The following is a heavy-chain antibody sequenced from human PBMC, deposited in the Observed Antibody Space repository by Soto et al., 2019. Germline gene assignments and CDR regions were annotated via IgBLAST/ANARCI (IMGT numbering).Heavy chain of an antibody. D-gene: IGHD3-10*01. CDR3: ARDGSGSYYANLDF. CDR1: GFTLSSYS. J-gene: IGHJ4*02. V-gene: IGHV3-21*01. Sequence: GGSLRLSCAVSGFTLSSYSTNWVRQAPGKGLEWVSSSSSSDTYKYYADSVKGRFTISRDNARNSLYLQMNSLRAEDTAVYYCARDGSGSYYANLDFWGQGTLVTVSS. CDR2: SSSSDTYK.